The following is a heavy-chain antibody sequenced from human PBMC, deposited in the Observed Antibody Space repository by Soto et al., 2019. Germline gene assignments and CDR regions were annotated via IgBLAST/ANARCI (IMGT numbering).Heavy chain of an antibody. Sequence: WASVKVSCKASGYTFTSYDINWVRQATGQGLEWMGWMNPNSGSTGYAQKFQGRVTMTRNTSISTAYMELSSLRSEDTAVYYCARVLSSGGYCSGGSCYSGGFNWFDPWGQGTLVTVSS. J-gene: IGHJ5*02. V-gene: IGHV1-8*01. CDR3: ARVLSSGGYCSGGSCYSGGFNWFDP. CDR2: MNPNSGST. D-gene: IGHD2-15*01. CDR1: GYTFTSYD.